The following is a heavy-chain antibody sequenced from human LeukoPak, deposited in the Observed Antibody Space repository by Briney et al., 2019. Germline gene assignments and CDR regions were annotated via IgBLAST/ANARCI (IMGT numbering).Heavy chain of an antibody. CDR1: GGSFSGYY. CDR3: ARGRRGDTAMVKGTLNWFDP. Sequence: SETLSLTCAVYGGSFSGYYWSWIRQPPGKGLEWIGEINHSGSTNYNPSLKSRVTISVDTSKNQFSLKLSSVTAADTAVYYCARGRRGDTAMVKGTLNWFDPWGQGTLVTVSS. D-gene: IGHD5-18*01. J-gene: IGHJ5*02. V-gene: IGHV4-34*01. CDR2: INHSGST.